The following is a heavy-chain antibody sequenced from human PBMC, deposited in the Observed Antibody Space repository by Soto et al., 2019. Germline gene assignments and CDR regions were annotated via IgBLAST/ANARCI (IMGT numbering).Heavy chain of an antibody. Sequence: QVQLVQSGAEVKKPGASVKVSCKAAGYTFTSYDINWVRQATGQGLEWMGWMNPNSGNTGYAQKFQGRVTMTRNTSISTSYMELSSLRSEDTSVYYCASGRYDFWSGYFTYNWFDPWGQGTLVTVSS. D-gene: IGHD3-3*01. CDR1: GYTFTSYD. J-gene: IGHJ5*02. CDR3: ASGRYDFWSGYFTYNWFDP. V-gene: IGHV1-8*01. CDR2: MNPNSGNT.